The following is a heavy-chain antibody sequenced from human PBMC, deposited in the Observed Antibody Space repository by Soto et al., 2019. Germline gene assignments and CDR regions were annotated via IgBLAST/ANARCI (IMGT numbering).Heavy chain of an antibody. CDR3: AKATSGSYYSEEYFQH. D-gene: IGHD1-26*01. CDR1: GFTFSSYA. CDR2: LSGSGGST. J-gene: IGHJ1*01. Sequence: VQLVESGGGVVQPGRSLRLSCAASGFTFSSYAMHWVRQAPGKGLEWVSSLSGSGGSTYYADSVKGRFTISRDNSKNTLYLQMNSLRAEDTAVYYCAKATSGSYYSEEYFQHWGQGTLVTVSS. V-gene: IGHV3-23*04.